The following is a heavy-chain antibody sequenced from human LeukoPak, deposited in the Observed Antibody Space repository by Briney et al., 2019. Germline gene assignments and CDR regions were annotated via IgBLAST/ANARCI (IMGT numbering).Heavy chain of an antibody. V-gene: IGHV4-59*01. CDR3: ARFQSSSSWDYYYGLDV. D-gene: IGHD2-2*01. J-gene: IGHJ6*02. CDR2: VDYSGST. CDR1: GGSISSYY. Sequence: SETLSLTCTVSGGSISSYYWSWIRQPPGKGLEWIGYVDYSGSTNYNPSLKSRVTISVDTSKNQFSLKLSSVTAADTAVYYCARFQSSSSWDYYYGLDVWGQGTTVTVSS.